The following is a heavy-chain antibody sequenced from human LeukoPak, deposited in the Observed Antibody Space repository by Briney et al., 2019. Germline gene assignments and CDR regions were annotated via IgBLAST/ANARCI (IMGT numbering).Heavy chain of an antibody. Sequence: PGGSLRLSCAASGFTFSSHSMNRVRQAPGKGLEWVSSISSSSSYIYYADSVKGRFTISRDNAKNSLYLQMNSLRAEDTAVYYCARGPRVVPAASWYMDVWGKGTTVTVSS. D-gene: IGHD2-2*01. CDR1: GFTFSSHS. CDR2: ISSSSSYI. J-gene: IGHJ6*03. CDR3: ARGPRVVPAASWYMDV. V-gene: IGHV3-21*01.